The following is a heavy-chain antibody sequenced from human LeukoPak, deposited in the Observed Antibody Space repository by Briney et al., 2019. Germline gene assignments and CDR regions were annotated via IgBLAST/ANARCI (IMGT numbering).Heavy chain of an antibody. CDR3: GRGYDFLPAYS. Sequence: PGGSLRLSCAASGFIFNNFAMSWVRQAPGKGLEWVSSISDSGSTTCYAASVKGRFTISRDNSKNTLYLQMNNLGAEDTAVYYCGRGYDFLPAYSWGQGTLVTVSS. D-gene: IGHD3-9*01. CDR2: ISDSGSTT. V-gene: IGHV3-23*01. CDR1: GFIFNNFA. J-gene: IGHJ4*02.